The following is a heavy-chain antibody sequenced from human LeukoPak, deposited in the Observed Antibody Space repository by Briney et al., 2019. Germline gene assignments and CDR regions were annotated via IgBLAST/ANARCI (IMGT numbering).Heavy chain of an antibody. CDR3: ARDMSSGWYAADY. CDR2: ISGGSRYI. Sequence: GGSLRLSCAASGFTFDSYNINWVRQAPGMGLEWVSSISGGSRYIYYADSVRGRFTISRDNAKNSLYLQMNSLRAEDTAVYYCARDMSSGWYAADYWGQGTLVTVSS. D-gene: IGHD6-19*01. J-gene: IGHJ4*02. CDR1: GFTFDSYN. V-gene: IGHV3-21*01.